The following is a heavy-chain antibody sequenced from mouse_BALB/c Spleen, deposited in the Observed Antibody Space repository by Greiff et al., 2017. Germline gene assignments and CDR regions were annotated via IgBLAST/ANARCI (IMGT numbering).Heavy chain of an antibody. CDR3: ARGDGNGFAY. V-gene: IGHV5-4*02. J-gene: IGHJ3*01. CDR2: ISDGGSYT. CDR1: GFTFSDYY. D-gene: IGHD2-1*01. Sequence: EVQLVESGGGLVKPGGSLKLSCAASGFTFSDYYMYWVRQTPEKRLEWVATISDGGSYTYYPDSVKGRFTISRDNAKNNLYLQMSSLKSEDTAMYYCARGDGNGFAYWGQGTLVTVSA.